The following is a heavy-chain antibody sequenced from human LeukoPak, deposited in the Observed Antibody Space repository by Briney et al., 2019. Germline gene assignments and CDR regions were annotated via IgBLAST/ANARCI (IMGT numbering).Heavy chain of an antibody. V-gene: IGHV3-21*01. CDR1: GFTFSSYS. CDR2: ISSSSSYI. D-gene: IGHD6-19*01. Sequence: GESLRLSCAASGFTFSSYSMNWVRQAPGKGLEWVSSISSSSSYIYYADSMKGRFTISRDNAKNSLYLQMNSLRAEDTAVYYCATRRSGWHYFDYWGQGTLVTVSS. J-gene: IGHJ4*02. CDR3: ATRRSGWHYFDY.